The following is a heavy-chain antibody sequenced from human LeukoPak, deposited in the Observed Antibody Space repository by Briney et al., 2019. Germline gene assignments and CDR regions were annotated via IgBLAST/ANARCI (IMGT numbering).Heavy chain of an antibody. D-gene: IGHD1-1*01. J-gene: IGHJ5*02. Sequence: SETLSLTCTVSGGSISSGGYYWSWIRQHPGKGLEWIGYIYYSGSTYYNPSLKSRVTISVDTSKNQFSLKLSSVTAADTAVYYCARVGSGPFDPWGQGTLVTVSS. CDR2: IYYSGST. V-gene: IGHV4-31*03. CDR1: GGSISSGGYY. CDR3: ARVGSGPFDP.